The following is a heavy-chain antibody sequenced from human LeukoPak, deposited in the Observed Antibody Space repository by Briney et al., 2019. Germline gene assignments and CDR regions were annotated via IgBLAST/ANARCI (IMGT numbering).Heavy chain of an antibody. Sequence: SETLSLTCTVSGGSVSSGSYYWSWIRKPPGRGLEWIGCIYYSGSTNYNPSLKSRVTISVDTSKYQFSLKLSSVTAADTAVYYCARVLITMVRGVISYYYYGMDVWGKGTTVTVSS. CDR3: ARVLITMVRGVISYYYYGMDV. J-gene: IGHJ6*04. D-gene: IGHD3-10*01. CDR1: GGSVSSGSYY. CDR2: IYYSGST. V-gene: IGHV4-61*01.